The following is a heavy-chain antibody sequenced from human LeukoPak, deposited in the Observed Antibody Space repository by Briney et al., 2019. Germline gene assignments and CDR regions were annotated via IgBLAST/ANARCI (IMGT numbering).Heavy chain of an antibody. V-gene: IGHV3-66*02. CDR1: GFTVSSSY. CDR2: IYSGGST. Sequence: GGSLRLSCAASGFTVSSSYMSWVRQAPGKGLEWVSVIYSGGSTYYADSVKGRFTISRDNSKNTLYLQMNSLRAEDTAVYYCARTSIAVAGNFNDYWGQGTLVTVSS. D-gene: IGHD6-19*01. J-gene: IGHJ4*02. CDR3: ARTSIAVAGNFNDY.